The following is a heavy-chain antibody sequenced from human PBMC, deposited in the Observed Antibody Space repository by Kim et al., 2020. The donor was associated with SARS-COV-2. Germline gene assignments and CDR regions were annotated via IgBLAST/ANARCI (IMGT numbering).Heavy chain of an antibody. CDR1: GFSFSTNA. CDR2: IGGSGKST. CDR3: AKHIKGYYYYAMDV. J-gene: IGHJ6*02. Sequence: GGSLRLSCVAPGFSFSTNAMTWVRQAPGKGLEWVSAIGGSGKSTYSADSVKGRFTISRDNSKSTLYLQMNSLRAEDTAVYFCAKHIKGYYYYAMDVWGQGTTVTVSS. V-gene: IGHV3-23*01.